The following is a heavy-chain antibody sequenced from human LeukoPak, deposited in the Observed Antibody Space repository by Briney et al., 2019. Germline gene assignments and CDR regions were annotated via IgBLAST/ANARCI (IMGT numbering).Heavy chain of an antibody. CDR3: ASAGSGLY. CDR1: GFTFSSYW. D-gene: IGHD6-19*01. CDR2: ITSDGSST. J-gene: IGHJ4*02. Sequence: GGSLRLPCAASGFTFSSYWMHWVRQAPGKGLVWVSRITSDGSSTSYADSVKGRFTISRDNAKNSLYLQMNSLRDEDTAVYYCASAGSGLYWGQGTLVTVSS. V-gene: IGHV3-74*01.